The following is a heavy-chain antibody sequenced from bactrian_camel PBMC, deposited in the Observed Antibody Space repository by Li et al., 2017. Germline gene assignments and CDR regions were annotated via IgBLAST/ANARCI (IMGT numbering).Heavy chain of an antibody. CDR3: AAYRGMCGRPLTAIATMKLGAN. D-gene: IGHD4*01. J-gene: IGHJ4*01. CDR1: GSSPTAYC. V-gene: IGHV3S1*01. CDR2: IDTDVGRT. Sequence: HVQLVESGGGSVQAGGSLRLSCAASGSSPTAYCVGWFRQVPGKEREAIAAIDTDVGRTYYSDSSRDRFTISQADDKMTTFLQMDSLKPEDTAMYYCAAYRGMCGRPLTAIATMKLGANWGQGTQVTVS.